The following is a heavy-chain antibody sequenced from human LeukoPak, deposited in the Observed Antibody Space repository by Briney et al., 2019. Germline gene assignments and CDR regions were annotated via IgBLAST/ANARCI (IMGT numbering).Heavy chain of an antibody. V-gene: IGHV4-59*12. CDR2: IYYSGSI. CDR3: ARVPYSSSWQPIDY. Sequence: PSETLSLTCTVSGASISSYYWSWIRQPPGKGLEWIGDIYYSGSIKYNPSLKSRVTMSVDTSKNQFSLKLSSVTAADTAVYYCARVPYSSSWQPIDYWGQGTLVTVSS. D-gene: IGHD6-13*01. CDR1: GASISSYY. J-gene: IGHJ4*02.